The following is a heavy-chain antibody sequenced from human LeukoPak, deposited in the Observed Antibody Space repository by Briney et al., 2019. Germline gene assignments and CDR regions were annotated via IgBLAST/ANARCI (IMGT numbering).Heavy chain of an antibody. V-gene: IGHV4-39*01. CDR1: GGSINSSRYY. CDR3: ARRDIAARLNWFEP. J-gene: IGHJ5*02. CDR2: IYYSGST. Sequence: SETLSLPCTLSGGSINSSRYYCRWIRQPPGKGRQWIGNIYYSGSTHYNPPLKSRVTISLDSPKNQFSLKLSSVTAADTAVYYWARRDIAARLNWFEPGGRGNLFTVSA. D-gene: IGHD6-6*01.